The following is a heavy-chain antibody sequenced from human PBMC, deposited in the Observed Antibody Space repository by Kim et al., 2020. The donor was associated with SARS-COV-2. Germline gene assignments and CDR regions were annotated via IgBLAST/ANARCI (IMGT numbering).Heavy chain of an antibody. Sequence: NYNPSLKRRVTISVDTSKNQFSLKLSSVTAADTAVYYCARGPVARTFDYWGQGTLVTVSS. CDR3: ARGPVARTFDY. J-gene: IGHJ4*02. D-gene: IGHD5-12*01. V-gene: IGHV4-34*01.